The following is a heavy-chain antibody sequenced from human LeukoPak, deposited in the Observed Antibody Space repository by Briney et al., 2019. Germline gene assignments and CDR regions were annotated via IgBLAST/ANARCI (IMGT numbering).Heavy chain of an antibody. J-gene: IGHJ6*02. CDR3: ARVGLRFGPPQTYYYYGMDV. CDR1: GFIFDDYA. CDR2: IKQDGSEK. D-gene: IGHD5-12*01. V-gene: IGHV3-7*04. Sequence: GGSLRLSCAASGFIFDDYAMHWVRQAPGKGLEWVANIKQDGSEKYYVDSVKGRFTISRDNAKNSLYLQMNSLRAEDTAVYYCARVGLRFGPPQTYYYYGMDVWGQGTTVTVSS.